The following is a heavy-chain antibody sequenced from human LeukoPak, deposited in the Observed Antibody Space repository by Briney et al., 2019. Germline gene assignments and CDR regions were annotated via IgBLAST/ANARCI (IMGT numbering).Heavy chain of an antibody. CDR1: GFTFTSSA. CDR3: AAPLSGSYRYPGY. V-gene: IGHV1-58*01. Sequence: GTSVKVSCKASGFTFTSSAVQRVRQARGQRLEWIGWIVVGSGNTNYAQKFQERVTITRDMSTSTAYMELSSLRSEDTAVYYCAAPLSGSYRYPGYWGQGTLVTVSS. D-gene: IGHD1-26*01. CDR2: IVVGSGNT. J-gene: IGHJ4*02.